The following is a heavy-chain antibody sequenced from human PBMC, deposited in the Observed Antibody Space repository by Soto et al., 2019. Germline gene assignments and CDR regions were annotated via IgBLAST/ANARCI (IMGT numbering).Heavy chain of an antibody. CDR2: ISAYNGNT. Sequence: ASVKVSCKASGYTFTSYGISWVRQAPGQGLEWMGWISAYNGNTNYAQKLQGRVTMTTDTSTSTAYMELRSLRSDDTAVYYCARDPGVVQDANRYYYGMDVWGQGTTVTVSS. V-gene: IGHV1-18*04. D-gene: IGHD2-2*01. CDR1: GYTFTSYG. J-gene: IGHJ6*02. CDR3: ARDPGVVQDANRYYYGMDV.